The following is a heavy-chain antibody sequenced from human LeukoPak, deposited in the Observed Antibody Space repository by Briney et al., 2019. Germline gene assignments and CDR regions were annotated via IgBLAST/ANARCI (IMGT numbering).Heavy chain of an antibody. CDR3: ARGVGYDILTGYYEANYYYYMDV. CDR1: GYTFTSYY. V-gene: IGHV1-46*01. J-gene: IGHJ6*03. Sequence: ASVKVSCKASGYTFTSYYMHWVRQAPGQGLEWMGIINPSGGSTSYAQKFQGRVTMTRDMSTSTVYMELSSLRSEDTAVYYCARGVGYDILTGYYEANYYYYMDVWGKGTTVTISS. D-gene: IGHD3-9*01. CDR2: INPSGGST.